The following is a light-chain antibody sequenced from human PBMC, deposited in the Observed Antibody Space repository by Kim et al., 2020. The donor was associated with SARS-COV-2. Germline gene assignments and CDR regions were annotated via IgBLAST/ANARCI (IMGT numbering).Light chain of an antibody. J-gene: IGLJ2*01. V-gene: IGLV3-21*04. CDR2: YDN. Sequence: SYELTQPPSVSVAPGKTARISCGGNNIGDYRVHWYQQKPGQAPILVIYYDNLRPSGIPEQFSGSNSGSTVTLTISRVEAGDEADYYCQVWDTSADRVVFGGGTQLTVL. CDR1: NIGDYR. CDR3: QVWDTSADRVV.